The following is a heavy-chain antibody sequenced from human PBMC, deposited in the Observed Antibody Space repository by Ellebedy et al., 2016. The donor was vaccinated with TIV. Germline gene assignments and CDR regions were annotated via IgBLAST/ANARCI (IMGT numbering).Heavy chain of an antibody. V-gene: IGHV1-46*04. CDR3: ARDRGMDV. Sequence: AASVKVSCKASGYTFSNYFMHWVRQAPGQGLEWMGIINPSGGSTSYAQKLQGRVTMTRDTSTSTVYMELSSLRSEDTAVYYCARDRGMDVWGQGTTVTVSS. CDR1: GYTFSNYF. CDR2: INPSGGST. J-gene: IGHJ6*02.